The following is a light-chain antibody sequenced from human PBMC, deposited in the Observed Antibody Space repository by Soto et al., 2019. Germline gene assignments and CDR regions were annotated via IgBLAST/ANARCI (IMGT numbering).Light chain of an antibody. CDR1: SSDVGGYNY. J-gene: IGLJ2*01. CDR2: EVS. Sequence: QSALTQPASVSGSPGQSITISCTGSSSDVGGYNYVSWYQEHPGKAPKLMIYEVSNRPSGVSNRFSGSKSGNTASLTISGFQAEDEADYYCSSYTSDSTNVVFGGGTQLTV. V-gene: IGLV2-14*03. CDR3: SSYTSDSTNVV.